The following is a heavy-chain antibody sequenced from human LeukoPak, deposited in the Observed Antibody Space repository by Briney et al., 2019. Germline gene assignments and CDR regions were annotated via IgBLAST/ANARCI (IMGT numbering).Heavy chain of an antibody. CDR3: AIMEVDTAMVG. V-gene: IGHV3-53*01. J-gene: IGHJ4*02. CDR2: IYSGGST. Sequence: GGSLRLSCAASGFTVSSNYMSWVRQAPGKGLEWVSVIYSGGSTYYADSVKGRFTISRDNSKNTLYLQMSSLRAEDTAVYYCAIMEVDTAMVGWGQGTLVTVSS. CDR1: GFTVSSNY. D-gene: IGHD5-18*01.